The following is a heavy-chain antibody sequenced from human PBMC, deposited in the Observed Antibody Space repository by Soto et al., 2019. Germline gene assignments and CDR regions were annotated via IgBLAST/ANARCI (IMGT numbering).Heavy chain of an antibody. V-gene: IGHV4-31*03. CDR2: IYYSGST. Sequence: SETLSLTCTVSGGSVNNNAYSWTWIRQHPGKGLEWIGYIYYSGSTYYNPSLKSRVTISVDTSKNQFSLKLSSVTAADTAVYYCARDSYDFWSGPPHYYYGMDVWGQGTTVTVSS. CDR3: ARDSYDFWSGPPHYYYGMDV. J-gene: IGHJ6*02. CDR1: GGSVNNNAYS. D-gene: IGHD3-3*01.